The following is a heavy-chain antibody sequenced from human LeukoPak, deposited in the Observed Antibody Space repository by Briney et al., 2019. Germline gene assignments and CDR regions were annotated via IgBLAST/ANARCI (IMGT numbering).Heavy chain of an antibody. CDR3: ARVHGPGHDAFDI. CDR1: GGTFSSYA. V-gene: IGHV1-69*01. Sequence: SVKVSCKASGGTFSSYAISWVRPAPGQGLEWMGGIIPIFGTANYAQKFQGRVTITADESTSTAYMELSSLRSEDTAVYYCARVHGPGHDAFDIWGQGTMVTVSS. D-gene: IGHD2-8*01. J-gene: IGHJ3*02. CDR2: IIPIFGTA.